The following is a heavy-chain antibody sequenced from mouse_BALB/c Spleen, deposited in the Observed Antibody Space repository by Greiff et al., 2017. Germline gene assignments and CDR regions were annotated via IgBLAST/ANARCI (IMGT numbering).Heavy chain of an antibody. Sequence: EVKLQESGPGLVKPSQSLSLTCTVTGYSITSDYAWNWIRQFPGNKLEWMGYISYSGSTSYNPSLKSRISITRDTSKNQFFLQLNSVTTEDTATYYCARSDYGSFDYWGQGTTLTVSS. CDR2: ISYSGST. V-gene: IGHV3-2*02. CDR1: GYSITSDYA. J-gene: IGHJ2*01. D-gene: IGHD1-1*01. CDR3: ARSDYGSFDY.